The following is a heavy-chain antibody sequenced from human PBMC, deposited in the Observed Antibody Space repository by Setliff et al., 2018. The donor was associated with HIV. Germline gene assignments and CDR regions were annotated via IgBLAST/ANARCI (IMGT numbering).Heavy chain of an antibody. CDR2: INHSGSN. D-gene: IGHD1-26*01. CDR1: GGSISRSSYY. CDR3: ARGLGMVESTTPFDF. J-gene: IGHJ4*02. Sequence: SETLSLTCTVSGGSISRSSYYWAWIRQPPGKGLEWIGEINHSGSNNYNPSLKSRVTLSVDTSKNQFSLKLTSVTAADAAVYYCARGLGMVESTTPFDFWGQGTLVTVSS. V-gene: IGHV4-39*07.